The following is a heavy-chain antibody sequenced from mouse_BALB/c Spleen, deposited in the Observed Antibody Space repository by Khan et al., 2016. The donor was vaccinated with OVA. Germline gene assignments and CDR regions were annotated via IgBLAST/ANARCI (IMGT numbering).Heavy chain of an antibody. J-gene: IGHJ4*01. CDR2: ILPGSGST. D-gene: IGHD2-4*01. V-gene: IGHV1-9*01. CDR1: GYTFSSYW. Sequence: QVQLQQSGAELMKPGASVKISCKATGYTFSSYWIEWVKQRPGHGLEWIGEILPGSGSTNYNEKFTGKDTFTADTSSNTAYMQLSSLTSEDSAVYYCARIYYDSYYYAMDYWGQGTSVTVSS. CDR3: ARIYYDSYYYAMDY.